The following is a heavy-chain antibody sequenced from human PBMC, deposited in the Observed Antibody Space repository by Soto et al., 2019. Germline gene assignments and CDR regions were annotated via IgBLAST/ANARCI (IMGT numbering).Heavy chain of an antibody. CDR2: INAGNGNT. CDR3: AALSRDGYSDYFDY. D-gene: IGHD4-4*01. V-gene: IGHV1-3*01. J-gene: IGHJ4*02. CDR1: GYTFTIYA. Sequence: ASVKISCKASGYTFTIYAMHWVRQAPGQRLEWMGWINAGNGNTKCSQKFQGRVTITRDISASTAYMELSSLRSEDTAVYYCAALSRDGYSDYFDYWGQGTLVTVSS.